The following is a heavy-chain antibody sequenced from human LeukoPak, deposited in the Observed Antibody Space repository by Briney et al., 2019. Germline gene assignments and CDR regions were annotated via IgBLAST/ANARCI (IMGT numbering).Heavy chain of an antibody. CDR2: IDTKGTRT. CDR1: GFILSNWA. J-gene: IGHJ4*02. CDR3: AKDSGVRGDDILTGYYTVFDH. V-gene: IGHV3-NL1*01. D-gene: IGHD3-9*01. Sequence: PGGSLRLSCEASGFILSNWAMTWVRQAPGKGLEWVSGIDTKGTRTYYADSVKGRFTISRDNSKNTLYMQMNSLRAEDTAVYFCAKDSGVRGDDILTGYYTVFDHWGQGTLVTVSS.